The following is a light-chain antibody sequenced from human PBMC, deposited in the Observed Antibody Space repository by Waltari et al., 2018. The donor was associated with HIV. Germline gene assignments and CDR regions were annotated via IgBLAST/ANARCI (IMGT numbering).Light chain of an antibody. CDR1: QSIARN. CDR2: GAS. Sequence: EIVMTQSPATLSVSPGGRATLSCRVTQSIARNLAWYQQKPGQAPRLLIYGASTRATGIPARFSGSGSWTEFTLTISNLQSEDFAVYYCQQYNNWPPWTFGQGTKVEI. J-gene: IGKJ1*01. CDR3: QQYNNWPPWT. V-gene: IGKV3-15*01.